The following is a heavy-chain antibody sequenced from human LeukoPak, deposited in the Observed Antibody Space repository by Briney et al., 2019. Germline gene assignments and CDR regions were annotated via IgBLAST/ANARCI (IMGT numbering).Heavy chain of an antibody. CDR1: GGSGGSISSSNW. CDR3: ARAGQGYCSSASCFLSLDY. D-gene: IGHD2-2*01. Sequence: PSGTLSLTCAVSGGSGGSISSSNWWNWVRQPPGKGLEWIGEIYHSGSTNYNPSLKSRVTISVDKSKNQFSLKLNSATAADTAVYYCARAGQGYCSSASCFLSLDYWGQGTLVTVSS. J-gene: IGHJ4*02. CDR2: IYHSGST. V-gene: IGHV4-4*02.